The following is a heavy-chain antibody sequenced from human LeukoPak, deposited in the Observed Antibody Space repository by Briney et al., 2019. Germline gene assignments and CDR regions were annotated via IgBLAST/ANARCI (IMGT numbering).Heavy chain of an antibody. V-gene: IGHV3-74*01. CDR3: ARDLPDYGDLSDY. D-gene: IGHD4-17*01. CDR2: INSDGSST. CDR1: GFTFSSYV. Sequence: GGSLRLSCAASGFTFSSYVMHWVRQVPGKGLVWVSRINSDGSSTIYADSVKGRFTISRDNAKNTVYLQMNSLRAEDTAVYYCARDLPDYGDLSDYWGQGTLVTVSS. J-gene: IGHJ4*02.